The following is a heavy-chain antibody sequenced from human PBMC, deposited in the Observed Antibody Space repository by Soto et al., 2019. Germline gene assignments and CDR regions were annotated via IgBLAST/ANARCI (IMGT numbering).Heavy chain of an antibody. CDR1: GGTFSSYA. CDR3: ARGWATVTAWRIDWYFDL. V-gene: IGHV1-69*12. CDR2: IIPIFGTA. D-gene: IGHD4-17*01. J-gene: IGHJ2*01. Sequence: QVQLVQSGAEVKKPGSSVKVSCKASGGTFSSYAISWVRQAPGQGLEWMGGIIPIFGTANYAQKFQGRVTITADESTSTAYMELSSLRSEDTAVYYCARGWATVTAWRIDWYFDLWGRGTLVTVSS.